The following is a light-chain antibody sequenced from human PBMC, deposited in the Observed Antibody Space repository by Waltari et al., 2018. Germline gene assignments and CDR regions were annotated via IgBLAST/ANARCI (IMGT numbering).Light chain of an antibody. J-gene: IGKJ1*01. CDR1: QSISRY. Sequence: EVVLTQSPGTLSLSPGERATLFCRASQSISRYLVWYQPRPGQAPRHLIYGASIRAAGIPDRFSGSGSGTDFTLSISRLEPEDFAVYYCQNHERLPATFGQGTRVEIK. CDR3: QNHERLPAT. CDR2: GAS. V-gene: IGKV3-20*01.